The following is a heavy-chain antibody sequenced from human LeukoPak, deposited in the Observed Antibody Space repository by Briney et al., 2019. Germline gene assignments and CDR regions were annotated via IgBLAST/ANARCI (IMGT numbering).Heavy chain of an antibody. Sequence: GESLKISCKGSGYSFTSYWISWVRQMPGKGLEWMGRIDPSDSYTNYSPSFQGHVTISADKSISTAYLQWSSLKASDTAMYYCARQTYSSGRKGLTGYWGQGTLVTVSS. J-gene: IGHJ4*02. V-gene: IGHV5-10-1*01. CDR2: IDPSDSYT. CDR3: ARQTYSSGRKGLTGY. D-gene: IGHD6-19*01. CDR1: GYSFTSYW.